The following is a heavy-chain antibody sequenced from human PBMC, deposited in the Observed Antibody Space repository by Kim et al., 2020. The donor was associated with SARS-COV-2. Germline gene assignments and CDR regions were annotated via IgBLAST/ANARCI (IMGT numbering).Heavy chain of an antibody. J-gene: IGHJ4*01. CDR3: AKGDYNKYDALDY. CDR1: GFTFDDYP. V-gene: IGHV3-9*01. CDR2: ISWNSVII. Sequence: GGSLRLSCAASGFTFDDYPMYWVRQTPGKGLEWVSRISWNSVIIAYADSVKGRFTVSRDNAKNSLYLQMTSLRTDDTAFYYCAKGDYNKYDALDYWGHGTLVTVSS. D-gene: IGHD4-4*01.